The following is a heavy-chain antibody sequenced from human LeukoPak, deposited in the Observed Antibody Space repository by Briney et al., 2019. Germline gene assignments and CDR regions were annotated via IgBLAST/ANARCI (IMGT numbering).Heavy chain of an antibody. V-gene: IGHV3-66*01. CDR1: EFSVGSNY. D-gene: IGHD5-12*01. CDR2: IYSGGST. Sequence: GGSLRLSCAASEFSVGSNYMIGVRQAPGKGLECGSLIYSGGSTYYPDSLKVRFTISIDNSKNTLYFLMNSLRDEDTAVYYCVRGPSGYHNTGGQGNLVTVSS. J-gene: IGHJ4*02. CDR3: VRGPSGYHNT.